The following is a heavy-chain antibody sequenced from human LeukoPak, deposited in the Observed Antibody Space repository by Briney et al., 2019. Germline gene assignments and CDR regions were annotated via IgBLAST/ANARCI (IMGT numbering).Heavy chain of an antibody. CDR1: GGSISSSLYH. CDR2: IYYTGTT. Sequence: SETLSLTCTVSGGSISSSLYHWGWIRQSPGKNLEWLGSIYYTGTTHYSPSLKSRVTISVDTSKNQFSLKLSSVTAADTAVYYCARDNGSGTYSSDAFDIWDQGTMVTVSS. J-gene: IGHJ3*02. V-gene: IGHV4-39*07. CDR3: ARDNGSGTYSSDAFDI. D-gene: IGHD1-26*01.